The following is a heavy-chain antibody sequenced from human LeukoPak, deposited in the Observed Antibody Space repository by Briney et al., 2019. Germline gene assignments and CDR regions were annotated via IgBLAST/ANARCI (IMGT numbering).Heavy chain of an antibody. Sequence: GGSLRLSCVASGFTVSSNYMNWVRQAPGKGLEWVSVIYGGGAIYYADSVKGRLTISRDNSKNTLYLQMRSLRAEDTAVYYCARGAGNTVSTRFFDYWGQGTLVTVSS. CDR1: GFTVSSNY. J-gene: IGHJ4*02. D-gene: IGHD1-1*01. V-gene: IGHV3-53*01. CDR2: IYGGGAI. CDR3: ARGAGNTVSTRFFDY.